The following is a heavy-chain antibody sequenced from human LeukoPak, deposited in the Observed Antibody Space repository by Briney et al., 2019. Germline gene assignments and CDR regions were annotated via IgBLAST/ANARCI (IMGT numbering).Heavy chain of an antibody. J-gene: IGHJ3*02. D-gene: IGHD5-24*01. V-gene: IGHV1-46*01. CDR2: ISPSGTIT. CDR3: ARVRDGYNDAYDI. CDR1: GYTFTTYY. Sequence: ASVKVSCKASGYTFTTYYIHWVRHAPGQGLECMGIISPSGTITSYAQKFQGRVTMTSDMSTRTVSMELSSLRSEDTAVYYCARVRDGYNDAYDIWGRGTMVTVSS.